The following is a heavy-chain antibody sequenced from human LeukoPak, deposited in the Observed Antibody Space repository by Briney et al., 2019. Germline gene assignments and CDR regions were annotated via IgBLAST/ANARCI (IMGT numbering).Heavy chain of an antibody. CDR2: IWYDGSNK. J-gene: IGHJ4*02. Sequence: GGSLRLSCAASGFTFSSYGMHWVRQAPGKGLEWVAVIWYDGSNKYYADSVKGRFTISRDNSKNTLYLQMNSLRAEDTAVYYCAKSLIRLVYSIDYWGQGTLVTVSS. CDR3: AKSLIRLVYSIDY. V-gene: IGHV3-33*06. D-gene: IGHD2-15*01. CDR1: GFTFSSYG.